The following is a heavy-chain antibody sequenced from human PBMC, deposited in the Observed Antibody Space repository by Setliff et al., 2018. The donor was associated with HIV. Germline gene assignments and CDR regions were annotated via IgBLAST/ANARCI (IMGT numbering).Heavy chain of an antibody. Sequence: ASVKVPCKASGYTFNNYALYWVRQAPGQGFEWMGWINTNTGSPTYAQGFPRRFAFSLDPSVRTAYLQITGLKAEDTAVYYCARGGDRMQIWSRFPFDIWGQGTMVTVSS. V-gene: IGHV7-4-1*02. CDR3: ARGGDRMQIWSRFPFDI. CDR1: GYTFNNYA. CDR2: INTNTGSP. J-gene: IGHJ3*02. D-gene: IGHD3-10*01.